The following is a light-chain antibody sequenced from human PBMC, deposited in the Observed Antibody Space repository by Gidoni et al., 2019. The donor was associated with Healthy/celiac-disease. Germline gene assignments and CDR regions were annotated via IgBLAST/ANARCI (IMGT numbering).Light chain of an antibody. CDR2: DAS. CDR3: QQRSNWPLT. V-gene: IGKV3-11*01. Sequence: DIVLTQSPASLSVSLGERATISCQASQNVSNYLNWYQQKPGQAPRLLIYDASNRATGIPARFSGSGSGTDFTLTISSLEPEDIAIYYCQQRSNWPLTFGGGTKVEIK. CDR1: QNVSNY. J-gene: IGKJ4*01.